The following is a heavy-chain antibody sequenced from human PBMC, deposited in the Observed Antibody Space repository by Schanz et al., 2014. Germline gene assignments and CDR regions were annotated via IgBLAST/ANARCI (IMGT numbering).Heavy chain of an antibody. V-gene: IGHV3-30*04. CDR2: ISYDGSNK. CDR3: AGGPRGGYIEY. Sequence: VQLVESGGGVVQPGRSLRLSCAASGFTFSSYAMHWVRQAPGKGLEWVAVISYDGSNKYYADSVKGRFSISRDNARNTLHLQMDSLRDEDTAVYYCAGGPRGGYIEYWGQGTLVIVSS. D-gene: IGHD3-16*01. CDR1: GFTFSSYA. J-gene: IGHJ4*02.